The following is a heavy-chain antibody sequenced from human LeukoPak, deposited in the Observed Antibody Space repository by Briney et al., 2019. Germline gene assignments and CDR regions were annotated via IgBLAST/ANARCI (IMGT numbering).Heavy chain of an antibody. CDR1: GFTFSSYW. V-gene: IGHV3-7*03. J-gene: IGHJ1*01. CDR3: ARVGDGYNAEYFQH. CDR2: IKQDGSEK. D-gene: IGHD5-24*01. Sequence: GGSLRLSCAASGFTFSSYWMNWVRQAPGKGLEWVANIKQDGSEKYYVDSVKGRFTISRDNSKNTLYLQMNSLRAEDTAVYYCARVGDGYNAEYFQHWGQGTLVTVSS.